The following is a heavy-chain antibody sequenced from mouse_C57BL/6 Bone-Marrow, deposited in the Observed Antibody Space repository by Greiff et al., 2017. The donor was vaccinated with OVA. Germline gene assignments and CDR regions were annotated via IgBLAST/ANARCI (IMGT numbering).Heavy chain of an antibody. J-gene: IGHJ3*01. CDR1: GYSITSGYY. CDR2: ISYDGSN. D-gene: IGHD2-4*01. Sequence: EVKLVESGPGLVKPSQSLSLTCSVPGYSITSGYYWNWIRQFPGNKLEWMGYISYDGSNNYNPSLKNRITITRDTSKNQFFLKLNSVTTEDTATYYWARKEDYDSAWFAYWGQGTLVTVSA. CDR3: ARKEDYDSAWFAY. V-gene: IGHV3-6*01.